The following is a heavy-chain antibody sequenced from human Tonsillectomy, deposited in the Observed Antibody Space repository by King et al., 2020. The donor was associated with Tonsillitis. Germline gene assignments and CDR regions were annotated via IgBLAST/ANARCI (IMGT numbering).Heavy chain of an antibody. CDR3: ARDIGPRLSYVFDC. CDR2: ISYDGSNK. D-gene: IGHD3-16*01. V-gene: IGHV3-33*05. Sequence: VQLVESGGGVVQPGRSLRLSCAASRFTFSSYGMHWVRQAPGKGLEWVAVISYDGSNKYYADSVKGRFTISRDNSRNTLYLQMNSLRAEDTAVYYCARDIGPRLSYVFDCWGQGTLVTVSS. CDR1: RFTFSSYG. J-gene: IGHJ4*02.